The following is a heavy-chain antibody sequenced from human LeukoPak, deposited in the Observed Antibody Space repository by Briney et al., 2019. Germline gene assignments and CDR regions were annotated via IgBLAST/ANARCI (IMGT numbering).Heavy chain of an antibody. CDR3: ARDWESAYGGSIDY. V-gene: IGHV3-30-3*01. CDR2: ISYDGSNK. Sequence: GGSLRLSCAASGFTFSSYAMHWVRQAPGKGLEWVAVISYDGSNKYYADSVKGRFTISRDNSKNTLYLQMNSLRAEDTAVYYCARDWESAYGGSIDYWGQGTLVTVSS. J-gene: IGHJ4*02. D-gene: IGHD5-12*01. CDR1: GFTFSSYA.